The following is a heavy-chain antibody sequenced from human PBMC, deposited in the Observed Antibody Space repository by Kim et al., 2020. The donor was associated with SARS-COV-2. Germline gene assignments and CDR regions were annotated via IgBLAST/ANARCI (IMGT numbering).Heavy chain of an antibody. J-gene: IGHJ3*02. CDR3: AKPDIVATIGAFDI. CDR2: ISYDGSNK. V-gene: IGHV3-30*18. D-gene: IGHD5-12*01. Sequence: GGSLRLSCAASGFTFSSYGMHWVRQAPGKGLEWVAVISYDGSNKYYADSVKGRFTISRDNSKNTLYLQMNSLRAEDTAVYYCAKPDIVATIGAFDIWGQGTMVTVSS. CDR1: GFTFSSYG.